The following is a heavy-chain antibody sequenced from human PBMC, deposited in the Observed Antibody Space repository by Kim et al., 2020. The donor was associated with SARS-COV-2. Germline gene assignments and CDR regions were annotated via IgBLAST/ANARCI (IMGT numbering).Heavy chain of an antibody. D-gene: IGHD2-8*02. V-gene: IGHV4-34*01. CDR1: GESFSGYH. CDR3: ARGRAGGVPSPVLGRGPYYDYYAMDV. Sequence: SETLSLTCAVFGESFSGYHWTWIRQSPGKGLEWMGEINHSGGTNCNPSLKSRVTISLDTAKNQFSLKLGSRSAADTAVYYCARGRAGGVPSPVLGRGPYYDYYAMDVWGQGTTITV. CDR2: INHSGGT. J-gene: IGHJ6*02.